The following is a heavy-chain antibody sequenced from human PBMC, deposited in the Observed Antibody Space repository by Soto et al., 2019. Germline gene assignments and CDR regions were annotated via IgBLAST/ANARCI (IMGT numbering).Heavy chain of an antibody. J-gene: IGHJ5*02. Sequence: PGGSLRLSCAASGFTFSSYAMSWVRQAPGKGLEWVSAMSGSGGSTYYADSVKGRFTISRDNSKNTLYPQKNSLRAEDTAVYYCAKRSSGSYTAGFGPWGQGTLVTVSS. CDR1: GFTFSSYA. CDR3: AKRSSGSYTAGFGP. CDR2: MSGSGGST. V-gene: IGHV3-23*01. D-gene: IGHD3-22*01.